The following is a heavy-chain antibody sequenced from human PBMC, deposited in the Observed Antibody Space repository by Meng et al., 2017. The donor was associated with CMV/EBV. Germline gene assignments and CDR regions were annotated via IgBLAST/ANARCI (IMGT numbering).Heavy chain of an antibody. Sequence: ASGFTFSSYAMSWVRQAPGKGLEWVSAISGSGGSTYYADSVKGRFTISRDNSKNTPYLQMNSLRAEDTAVYYCAKDLGSSGWYYFDYWGQGTLVTVSS. CDR1: GFTFSSYA. CDR3: AKDLGSSGWYYFDY. D-gene: IGHD6-19*01. CDR2: ISGSGGST. V-gene: IGHV3-23*01. J-gene: IGHJ4*02.